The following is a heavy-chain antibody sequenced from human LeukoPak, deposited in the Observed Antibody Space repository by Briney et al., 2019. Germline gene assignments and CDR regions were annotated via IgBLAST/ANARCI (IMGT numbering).Heavy chain of an antibody. CDR3: SRGQGCAY. D-gene: IGHD3-16*01. J-gene: IGHJ4*02. CDR2: IRYDGSNK. Sequence: GGSLRLSCAASGFTFSSYGMHWVRQAPGKGLEWVAFIRYDGSNKYYADSVKGRFTISRDNAKKSLYLQMNSLRAEDTAVYYCSRGQGCAYWGQGTLVTVSS. CDR1: GFTFSSYG. V-gene: IGHV3-30*02.